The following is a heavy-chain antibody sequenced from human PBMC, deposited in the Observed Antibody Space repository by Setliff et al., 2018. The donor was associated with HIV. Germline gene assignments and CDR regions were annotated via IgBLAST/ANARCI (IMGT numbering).Heavy chain of an antibody. CDR3: AKDGVVTATNRPYYFDY. Sequence: GGSLRLSCAASGFTFDRYWMHWVRQAPGKGLVWVSRVNSDGSSKTYADSVKDRFTISRDNAKNTLYLQMNSLRAEDTAVYYCAKDGVVTATNRPYYFDYWGQGTLVTVSS. D-gene: IGHD2-21*02. J-gene: IGHJ4*02. CDR1: GFTFDRYW. V-gene: IGHV3-74*01. CDR2: VNSDGSSK.